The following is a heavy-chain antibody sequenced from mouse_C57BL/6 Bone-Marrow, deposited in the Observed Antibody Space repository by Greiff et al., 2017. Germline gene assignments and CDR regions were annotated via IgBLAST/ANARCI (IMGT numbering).Heavy chain of an antibody. CDR2: IYPGSGST. D-gene: IGHD2-5*01. CDR3: ARPSYSNYWYFDV. V-gene: IGHV1-55*01. J-gene: IGHJ1*03. Sequence: QVQLKQSGAELVKPGASVKMSCKASGYTFNSYWITWVKQRPGQGLEWIGDIYPGSGSTNYNEKFKSKATLTVDTSSSTAYMQLCSLTSEDSAVYYCARPSYSNYWYFDVWGTGTTVTVSS. CDR1: GYTFNSYW.